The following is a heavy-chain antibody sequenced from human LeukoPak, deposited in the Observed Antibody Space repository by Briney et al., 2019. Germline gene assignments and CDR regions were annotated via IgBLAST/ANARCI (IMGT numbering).Heavy chain of an antibody. J-gene: IGHJ6*02. D-gene: IGHD2-2*01. CDR2: IKSKASGETT. CDR3: ARGTYCSSTSCGSYYYYGMDV. Sequence: GGSLRLSCAASGFTFSDAWMNWVRQAPGKGLELIGRIKSKASGETTHYPESVQGRFTISRDDSENTLYLQMNSLKIEDTAVYYCARGTYCSSTSCGSYYYYGMDVWGQGTTVTVSS. V-gene: IGHV3-15*01. CDR1: GFTFSDAW.